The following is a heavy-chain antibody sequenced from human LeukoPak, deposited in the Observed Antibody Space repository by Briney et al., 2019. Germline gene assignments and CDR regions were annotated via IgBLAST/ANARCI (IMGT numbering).Heavy chain of an antibody. CDR1: GFTFSNYA. D-gene: IGHD3-3*01. CDR2: VSGSGRNA. CDR3: AKDHYWSIDY. J-gene: IGHJ4*02. V-gene: IGHV3-23*01. Sequence: GGSLRLSCAGSGFTFSNYAMTWVRQAPGKGLEWVSSVSGSGRNAFYPDSVKGRFTISRDIAKNTLYLQMNSLRAEDTGVYYCAKDHYWSIDYWGRGTLVTVSS.